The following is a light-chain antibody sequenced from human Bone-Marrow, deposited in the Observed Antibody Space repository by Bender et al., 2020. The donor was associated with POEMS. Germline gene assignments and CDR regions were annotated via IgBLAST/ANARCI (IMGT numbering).Light chain of an antibody. Sequence: SSELTQPHSVSVSPGQTATITCSGHKLSEQYVCWYQQKSGQPPVLVIYKDEKRPSGIPERFSGSNSGNTATLTINKVEAGDEADYYCQVWDNSDDHVVFGGGTKLTVL. J-gene: IGLJ2*01. V-gene: IGLV3-1*01. CDR3: QVWDNSDDHVV. CDR1: KLSEQY. CDR2: KDE.